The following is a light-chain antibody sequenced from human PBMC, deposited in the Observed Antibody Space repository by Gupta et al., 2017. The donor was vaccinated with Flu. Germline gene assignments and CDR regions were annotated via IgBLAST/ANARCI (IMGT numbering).Light chain of an antibody. J-gene: IGLJ2*01. V-gene: IGLV3-19*01. CDR2: GKN. CDR3: NSRDSSGNTVV. Sequence: SSELTQAPAVFVALGQTVRITCQGDSLRSYYASWYQQKPGQAPVLIIYGKNNRPSGIPDRFSGSSSGNTASLTITGAQAEDEADYYCNSRDSSGNTVVFGGGTKLTVL. CDR1: SLRSYY.